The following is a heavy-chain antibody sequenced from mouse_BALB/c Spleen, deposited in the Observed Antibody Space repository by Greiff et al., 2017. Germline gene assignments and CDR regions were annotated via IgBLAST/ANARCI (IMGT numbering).Heavy chain of an antibody. Sequence: VKLVESGPGLVAPSQSLSITCTVSGFSLSRYSVHWVRQPPGKGLEWLGMIWGGGSTDYNSALKSRLSISKDNSKSQVFLKMNSLQTDDTAMYYCARNGNYGNYVGYAMDYWGQGTSVTVSS. J-gene: IGHJ4*01. CDR1: GFSLSRYS. D-gene: IGHD2-1*01. CDR3: ARNGNYGNYVGYAMDY. CDR2: IWGGGST. V-gene: IGHV2-6-4*01.